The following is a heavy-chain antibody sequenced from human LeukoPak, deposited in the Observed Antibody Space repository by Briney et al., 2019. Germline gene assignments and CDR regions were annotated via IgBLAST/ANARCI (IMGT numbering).Heavy chain of an antibody. CDR3: ARLYCRGGNCYSYFDS. V-gene: IGHV4-4*07. CDR2: IYANGAT. CDR1: GGSMNDYY. Sequence: SETLSLTCTVSGGSMNDYYWYWIRQPAGKGLECIGRIYANGATNYNASLKSRITMPVDTSKTQFSLTLNSVTAADSAVYYCARLYCRGGNCYSYFDSWGRGTLVTVSS. D-gene: IGHD2-15*01. J-gene: IGHJ4*02.